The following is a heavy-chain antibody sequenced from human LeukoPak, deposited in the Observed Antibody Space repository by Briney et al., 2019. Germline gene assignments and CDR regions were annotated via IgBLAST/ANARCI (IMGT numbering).Heavy chain of an antibody. CDR2: INQDGSET. D-gene: IGHD4-17*01. CDR1: GFTFSNYW. CDR3: VREGPYGDYLNY. V-gene: IGHV3-7*03. Sequence: PGGSLRLSCAASGFTFSNYWMSWVRQAPGKGLEWVANINQDGSETYYVDSMKGRFTISRDNAKNSLYLQMNSLRAEDTAVYYCVREGPYGDYLNYWGQGTLVTVSS. J-gene: IGHJ4*02.